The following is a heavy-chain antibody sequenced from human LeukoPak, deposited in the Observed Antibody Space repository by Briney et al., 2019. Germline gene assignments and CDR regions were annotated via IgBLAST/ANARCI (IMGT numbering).Heavy chain of an antibody. CDR1: GFAFHKYA. D-gene: IGHD2-15*01. Sequence: PGRSLRLSCVGSGFAFHKYAMHLVRRPPGKGLAWVSAINWKSDTKACADSVKGRFTISRDRARNSMYLQMDSLRPEDTALYYCAKDTGGSGAYFYAMDVWGQGTSVTVSS. CDR2: INWKSDTK. J-gene: IGHJ6*02. V-gene: IGHV3-9*01. CDR3: AKDTGGSGAYFYAMDV.